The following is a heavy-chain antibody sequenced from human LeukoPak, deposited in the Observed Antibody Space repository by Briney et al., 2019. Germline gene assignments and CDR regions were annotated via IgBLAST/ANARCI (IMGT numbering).Heavy chain of an antibody. Sequence: ASVKVSCKASGYTFTSYGISWVRQAPGQGLEWMGWISAYNGNTNYAQKLQGRVTMTTDTSTSTAYMELRSLRSDDTAVYYCARANYYDNSGYSRGAFDIWGQGTMVTVSS. CDR1: GYTFTSYG. J-gene: IGHJ3*02. CDR2: ISAYNGNT. V-gene: IGHV1-18*01. CDR3: ARANYYDNSGYSRGAFDI. D-gene: IGHD3-22*01.